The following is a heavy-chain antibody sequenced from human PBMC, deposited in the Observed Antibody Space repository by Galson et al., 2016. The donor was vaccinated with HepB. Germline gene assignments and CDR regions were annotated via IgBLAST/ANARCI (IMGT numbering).Heavy chain of an antibody. V-gene: IGHV3-23*01. Sequence: SLRLSCAASGFIFSNYAMTWVRQAPGKGLEWVSSISGSGGSTYYAGSVKGRLTISRDNSKNTLYLQMNSLRAEDTAVYYCAKDSDYVWGTHRLLDYWGQGTLVTVSS. CDR1: GFIFSNYA. CDR3: AKDSDYVWGTHRLLDY. D-gene: IGHD3-16*02. CDR2: ISGSGGST. J-gene: IGHJ4*02.